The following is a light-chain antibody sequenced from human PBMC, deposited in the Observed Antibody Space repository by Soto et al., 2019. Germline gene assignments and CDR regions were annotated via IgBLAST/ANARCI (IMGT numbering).Light chain of an antibody. Sequence: SALTQPAPLSWSPGQSITLSCTGTSRDVGMYNLVSWYQQLPGKAPKVIICEVNKRPSGVSYRFSGSKSGNTASLTISGLQTEDEADYYCCSYAGTVAYVFGTGTKVTVL. V-gene: IGLV2-23*02. CDR3: CSYAGTVAYV. CDR1: SRDVGMYNL. J-gene: IGLJ1*01. CDR2: EVN.